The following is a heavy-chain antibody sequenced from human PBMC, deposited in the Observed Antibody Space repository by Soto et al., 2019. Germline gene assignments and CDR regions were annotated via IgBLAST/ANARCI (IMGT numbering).Heavy chain of an antibody. CDR2: IISSSDYI. CDR3: ARARVYATGPLDF. D-gene: IGHD6-13*01. V-gene: IGHV3-21*06. Sequence: GGSLRLSCAASGFTFTSYTMNWVRQAPGKGLEWVSSIISSSDYIYYADSMKGRVTISRDNAKNSLFLDMNSLTGEDTAVYYCARARVYATGPLDFWGQGTLVTVSS. CDR1: GFTFTSYT. J-gene: IGHJ4*02.